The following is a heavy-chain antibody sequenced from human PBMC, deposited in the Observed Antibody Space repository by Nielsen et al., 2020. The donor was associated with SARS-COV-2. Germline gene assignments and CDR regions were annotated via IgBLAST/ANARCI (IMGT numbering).Heavy chain of an antibody. V-gene: IGHV3-30*03. J-gene: IGHJ4*02. CDR2: ISYDGSNK. CDR3: ARDVAVADEGDY. D-gene: IGHD6-19*01. Sequence: GGSLRLSCAASGFTFSSYGMHWVRQAPGKGLEWVAVISYDGSNKYYADSVKGRFTISRDNSKNTLYLQMNSLRAEDTAVYYCARDVAVADEGDYWGQGTLVTVSS. CDR1: GFTFSSYG.